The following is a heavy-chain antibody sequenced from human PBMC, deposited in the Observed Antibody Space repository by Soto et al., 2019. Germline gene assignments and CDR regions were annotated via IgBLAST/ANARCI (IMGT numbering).Heavy chain of an antibody. CDR3: ATSYGSGSRPFDY. CDR1: GGTFNSYT. CDR2: IIPMLSMS. D-gene: IGHD3-10*01. J-gene: IGHJ4*01. Sequence: QVQLVQSGAEVKKSGSSVRVSCKASGGTFNSYTLSWVRQAPGQRLEWMGRIIPMLSMSTYAQKFQGRVSIIADKSTNTVYLELSSLRSDDTAIYYCATSYGSGSRPFDYWGHGTLVTVSS. V-gene: IGHV1-69*02.